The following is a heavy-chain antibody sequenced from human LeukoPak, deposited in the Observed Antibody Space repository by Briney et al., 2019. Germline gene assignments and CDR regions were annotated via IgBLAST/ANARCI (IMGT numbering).Heavy chain of an antibody. Sequence: PSQTLSLTCAVSGGSISSGGYSWSWIRQPPGKGLEWIGYIYHSGSTYYNPSLKSRVTISVYRSKNQFSLKLSSVTAADTAVYYCARALKGYYYGMDVWGQGTTVTVSS. CDR2: IYHSGST. CDR3: ARALKGYYYGMDV. CDR1: GGSISSGGYS. J-gene: IGHJ6*02. V-gene: IGHV4-30-2*01.